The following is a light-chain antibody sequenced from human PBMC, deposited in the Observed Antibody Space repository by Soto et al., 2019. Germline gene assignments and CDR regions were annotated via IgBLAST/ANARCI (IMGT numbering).Light chain of an antibody. J-gene: IGKJ1*01. Sequence: EIVLTQSPATLSLSPGERATLSCRASQSVSSYFAWYQQKPGQAPRLLIYDASNRATGIPARFSGSGSGTDFTLTISRLEPEDFAVYYCQQYGSSPLWTFGQGTKVDIK. CDR3: QQYGSSPLWT. CDR1: QSVSSY. CDR2: DAS. V-gene: IGKV3-20*01.